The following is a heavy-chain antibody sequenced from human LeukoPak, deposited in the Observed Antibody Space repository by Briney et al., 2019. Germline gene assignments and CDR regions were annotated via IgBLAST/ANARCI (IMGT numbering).Heavy chain of an antibody. CDR2: IYPGDSDT. D-gene: IGHD3-22*01. V-gene: IGHV5-51*01. Sequence: GESLKISCKGSGDSFTTYWIDWVRQMPGKGLEWMGVIYPGDSDTRYSPSFQGQVTISADKSISTAFLQWSSLRASDTAMYYCARRTYYDTRHFDFWGQGTLVTVSS. CDR3: ARRTYYDTRHFDF. CDR1: GDSFTTYW. J-gene: IGHJ4*02.